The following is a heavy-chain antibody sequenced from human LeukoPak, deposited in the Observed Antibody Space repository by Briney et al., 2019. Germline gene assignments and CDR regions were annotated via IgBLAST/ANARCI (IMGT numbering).Heavy chain of an antibody. CDR3: ARMNYYDSKNPNWFDP. CDR1: GGSISSSSYY. Sequence: SETLSLTCTVSGGSISSSSYYWSWTRQPPGKGLEWIGYIYYSGSTNYNPSLKSRVTISVKTSKNQFSLKLRSVTAADTAVYYCARMNYYDSKNPNWFDPWGQGTLVTVSS. D-gene: IGHD3-10*01. V-gene: IGHV4-61*01. CDR2: IYYSGST. J-gene: IGHJ5*02.